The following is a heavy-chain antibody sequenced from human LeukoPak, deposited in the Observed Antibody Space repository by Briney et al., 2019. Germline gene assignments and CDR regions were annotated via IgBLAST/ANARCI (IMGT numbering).Heavy chain of an antibody. J-gene: IGHJ4*02. V-gene: IGHV3-23*01. D-gene: IGHD5-12*01. CDR1: GFTFSTSG. CDR2: ISGGGGTT. Sequence: PGKSLRLSCAASGFTFSTSGMHWIRQAPGKGLEWVSAISGGGGTTYYADSVKGRFTISRDNSKNTLFLQMNSLRAEDTAVYYCAKDREGLSSGYDLEYFDYWGQGTLVTVSS. CDR3: AKDREGLSSGYDLEYFDY.